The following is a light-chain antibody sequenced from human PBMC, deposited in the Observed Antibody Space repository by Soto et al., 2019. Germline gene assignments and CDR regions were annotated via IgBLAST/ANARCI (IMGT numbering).Light chain of an antibody. CDR1: QSINSR. Sequence: DIQMTQSPSTLSASVGDRVTITCRASQSINSRLAWYQQKPGKAPKLLIYKASSLESGVPSRFSGSGSGTAFTLTISSLQPDDFETYYCQQYNNYCTFGQGTKVEVK. CDR3: QQYNNYCT. CDR2: KAS. V-gene: IGKV1-5*03. J-gene: IGKJ1*01.